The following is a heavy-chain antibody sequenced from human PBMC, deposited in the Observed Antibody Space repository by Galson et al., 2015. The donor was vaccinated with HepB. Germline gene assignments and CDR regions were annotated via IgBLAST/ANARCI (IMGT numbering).Heavy chain of an antibody. CDR2: ISGSSNTI. CDR1: GFTFSGFS. V-gene: IGHV3-48*02. CDR3: ARAPAGRGYNFYYFDY. D-gene: IGHD5-18*01. J-gene: IGHJ4*02. Sequence: SLRLSCAASGFTFSGFSINWVRQAPGKGLEWISYISGSSNTIYYADSVKGRFTISRVNAKNTLYLQLNSLRDDDTAVYYCARAPAGRGYNFYYFDYWGQGTLVTVSS.